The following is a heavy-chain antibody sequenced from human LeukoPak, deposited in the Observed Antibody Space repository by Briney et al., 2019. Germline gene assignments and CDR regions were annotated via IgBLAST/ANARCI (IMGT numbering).Heavy chain of an antibody. Sequence: SETLSLTCTVSGGSISNYYWTWIRQPAGEGLEWIGRIYSSGSTNYNPSLKSRVTISVDTSKNQFSLKLSSVTAADTAVYYCARVTILYSRAKRGFDPWGQGTLVTVFS. CDR1: GGSISNYY. CDR3: ARVTILYSRAKRGFDP. CDR2: IYSSGST. D-gene: IGHD2-8*01. V-gene: IGHV4-4*07. J-gene: IGHJ5*02.